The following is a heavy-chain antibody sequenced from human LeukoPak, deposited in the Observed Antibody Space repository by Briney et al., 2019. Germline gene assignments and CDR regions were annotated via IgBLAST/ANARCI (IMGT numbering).Heavy chain of an antibody. CDR1: GYTFTTYG. CDR3: ARGPHVWGSYRYAYYYYMDI. J-gene: IGHJ6*03. D-gene: IGHD3-16*02. Sequence: ASVKVSCKASGYTFTTYGISWVRQAPGQGLEWMGWISAYNGNTNYAQKLQGRVTMTTDTSTSTAYMELRSLRSDDTAVYYCARGPHVWGSYRYAYYYYMDIWGKGTTVTVSS. CDR2: ISAYNGNT. V-gene: IGHV1-18*01.